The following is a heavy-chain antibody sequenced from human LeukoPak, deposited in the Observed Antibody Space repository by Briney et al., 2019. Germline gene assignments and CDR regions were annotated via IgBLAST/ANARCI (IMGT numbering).Heavy chain of an antibody. Sequence: GGSLRLSCAASGFTFSSYGMHWVRQAPGKGLEWVSSISSSSSYIYYADSVKGRFTISRDNAKNSLYLQMNSLRAEDTAVYYCARDLSPRRVIAGELLYWGQGTLVTVSS. CDR1: GFTFSSYG. CDR2: ISSSSSYI. D-gene: IGHD2/OR15-2a*01. J-gene: IGHJ4*02. V-gene: IGHV3-21*01. CDR3: ARDLSPRRVIAGELLY.